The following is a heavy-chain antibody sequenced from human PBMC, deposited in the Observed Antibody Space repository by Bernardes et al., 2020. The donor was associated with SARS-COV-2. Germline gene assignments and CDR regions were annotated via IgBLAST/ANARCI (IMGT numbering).Heavy chain of an antibody. CDR2: FDPDHRTT. Sequence: ASVKVSCKISGYSLTEFSMHWVRQAPGKGLEWLGGFDPDHRTTIYAQKFQGRVTMTEDTSTDTAYMELRSLRSEDTAVYYCATDDPPGAVFGGVLGDGEPGLQRCAVVFIIIPINACKPLQGLPWG. J-gene: IGHJ5*02. CDR3: ATDDPPGAVFGGVLGDGEPGLQRCAVVFIIIPINACKPLQGLP. CDR1: GYSLTEFS. V-gene: IGHV1-24*01. D-gene: IGHD3-3*01.